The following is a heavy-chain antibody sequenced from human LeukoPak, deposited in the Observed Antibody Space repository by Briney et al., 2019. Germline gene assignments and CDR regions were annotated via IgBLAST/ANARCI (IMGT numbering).Heavy chain of an antibody. CDR2: INPNSGGT. CDR3: ARVFTSMTNWFDP. Sequence: ASVKVSCKASGYTFTGYCMHWVRQAPGQGLEWMGWINPNSGGTNYAQKFQGRVTMTRDTSISTAYMELNRLRSDDTAVYYCARVFTSMTNWFDPWGQGTLVTVSS. J-gene: IGHJ5*02. V-gene: IGHV1-2*02. CDR1: GYTFTGYC. D-gene: IGHD2-2*01.